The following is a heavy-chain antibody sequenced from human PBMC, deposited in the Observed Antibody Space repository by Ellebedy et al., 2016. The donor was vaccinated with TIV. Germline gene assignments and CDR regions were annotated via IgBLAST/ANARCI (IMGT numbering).Heavy chain of an antibody. D-gene: IGHD4-17*01. CDR3: ARETYGEDFDY. Sequence: AASVKVSCKASGGTFSSYAISWVRQAPGQGLEWMGGIIPIFGTANYAQKFQGRVTITADESTSTAYMELSSLRSDDTAVYYCARETYGEDFDYWGQGTLVTVSS. CDR2: IIPIFGTA. CDR1: GGTFSSYA. J-gene: IGHJ4*02. V-gene: IGHV1-69*13.